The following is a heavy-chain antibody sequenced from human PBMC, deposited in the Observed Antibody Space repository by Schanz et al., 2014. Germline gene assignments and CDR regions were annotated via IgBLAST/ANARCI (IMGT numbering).Heavy chain of an antibody. CDR2: IHGGSGGT. D-gene: IGHD3-10*01. J-gene: IGHJ4*02. Sequence: EVQLLESGGGLVQPGGSLRLSCAASGFTFSSYAMSWVRQVPGKGLEWFSAIHGGSGGTFYADSVKGRFTISRDNSKNTLYLQMNSLGPEDTAVYYCAKSALWGSGVYYASQIDYWGQGALVTVSS. V-gene: IGHV3-23*01. CDR3: AKSALWGSGVYYASQIDY. CDR1: GFTFSSYA.